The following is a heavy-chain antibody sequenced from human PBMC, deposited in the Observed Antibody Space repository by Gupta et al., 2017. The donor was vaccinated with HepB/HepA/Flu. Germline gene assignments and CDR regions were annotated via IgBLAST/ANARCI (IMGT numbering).Heavy chain of an antibody. Sequence: QVQLVESGGGVVQPGRSLRLSCAASGFTFSSYGMHWVRQAPGKGLEWVAVIWYDGSNKYYADSVKGRFTISRDNSKNTLYLQMNSLRAEDTAVYYCARDWPEIQGRFDYWGQGTLVTVSS. CDR3: ARDWPEIQGRFDY. CDR2: IWYDGSNK. D-gene: IGHD1-14*01. CDR1: GFTFSSYG. J-gene: IGHJ4*02. V-gene: IGHV3-33*01.